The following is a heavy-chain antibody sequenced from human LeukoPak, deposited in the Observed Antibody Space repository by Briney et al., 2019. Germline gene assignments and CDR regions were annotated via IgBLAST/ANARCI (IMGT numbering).Heavy chain of an antibody. CDR1: GGTFSSYA. Sequence: ASVKVSCKASGGTFSSYAISWVRQAPGQGLEWMGGIIPIFGTANYAQKFQGRVTITADESTSTAYMELSSLRSEDTAVYYCARERCSSTSCPNWFDPWGQGTLVTVSS. J-gene: IGHJ5*02. CDR3: ARERCSSTSCPNWFDP. D-gene: IGHD2-2*01. CDR2: IIPIFGTA. V-gene: IGHV1-69*13.